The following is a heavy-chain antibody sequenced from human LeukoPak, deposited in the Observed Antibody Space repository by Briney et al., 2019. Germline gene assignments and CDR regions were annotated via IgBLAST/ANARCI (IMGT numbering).Heavy chain of an antibody. CDR1: GYSISSGYL. CDR2: IDGSGST. J-gene: IGHJ4*02. D-gene: IGHD3-10*01. CDR3: ARGSTLGFDY. Sequence: SETLSLTCTVSGYSISSGYLWGWIRQPPGKGLEWIGSIDGSGSTYYNPSLKSRVTISVDTSKNQFSLKLSSVTAADTAVYYCARGSTLGFDYWGQGTLVTVSS. V-gene: IGHV4-38-2*02.